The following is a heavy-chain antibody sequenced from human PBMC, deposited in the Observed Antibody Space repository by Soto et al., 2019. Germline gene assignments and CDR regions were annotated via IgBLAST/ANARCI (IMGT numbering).Heavy chain of an antibody. CDR3: ARFVRYCSAKTCYTREEV. Sequence: SGTLWLTCTVSVCFVNSYTHSWSFIRQTPWNRLEWIVFIYSGGSTKNLSLRSRVTISVETSKNQFSLKLRSVIVADTAVYHCARFVRYCSAKTCYTREEVWGQAIPVTVSS. V-gene: IGHV4-61*01. J-gene: IGHJ6*02. CDR1: VCFVNSYTHS. CDR2: IYSGGST. D-gene: IGHD2-15*01.